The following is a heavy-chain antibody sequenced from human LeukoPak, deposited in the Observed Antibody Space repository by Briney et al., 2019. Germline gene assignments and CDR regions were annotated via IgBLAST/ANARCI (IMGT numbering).Heavy chain of an antibody. V-gene: IGHV4-59*01. D-gene: IGHD3-22*01. CDR2: ISYSGNT. Sequence: PSETLSLTCTVSGGSINSYYWSWIRQPPGKGLEWIGYISYSGNTNYNPSLMSRVTMSVDTSKNQFSLRLSSVTAADTAVYHCASHRHLYYDSSGYYDYWGQGTLVTVSS. J-gene: IGHJ4*02. CDR3: ASHRHLYYDSSGYYDY. CDR1: GGSINSYY.